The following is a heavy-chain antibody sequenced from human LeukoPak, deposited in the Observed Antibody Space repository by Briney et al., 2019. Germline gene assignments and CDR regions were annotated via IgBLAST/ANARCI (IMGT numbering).Heavy chain of an antibody. CDR2: IYYSGST. CDR3: VITSLGYCSSTSCYDWYFDL. CDR1: GGSISSYY. D-gene: IGHD2-2*01. J-gene: IGHJ2*01. V-gene: IGHV4-59*08. Sequence: SETLSLTRTVSGGSISSYYWSWIRQPPGKGLEWIGYIYYSGSTNYNPSLKSRVTISVDTSKNQFSLKLSSVTAADTAVYYCVITSLGYCSSTSCYDWYFDLWGRGTLVTVSS.